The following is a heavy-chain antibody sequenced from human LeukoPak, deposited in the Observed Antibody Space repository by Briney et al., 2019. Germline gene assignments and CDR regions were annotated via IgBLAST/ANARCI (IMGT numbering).Heavy chain of an antibody. V-gene: IGHV1-69*13. CDR2: IIPIFGTA. CDR3: ARDDTAMVTRAFDI. D-gene: IGHD5-18*01. J-gene: IGHJ3*02. Sequence: SVKVSCKASGGTFSSNAISWVRQAPGQWLEWMGWIIPIFGTANYAQKFQGRVTITADESTSTAYMELSSLRSEDTAVYYCARDDTAMVTRAFDIWGQGTMVTVSS. CDR1: GGTFSSNA.